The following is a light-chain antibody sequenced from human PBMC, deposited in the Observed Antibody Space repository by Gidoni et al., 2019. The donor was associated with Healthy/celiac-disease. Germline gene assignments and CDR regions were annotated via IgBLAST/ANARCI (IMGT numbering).Light chain of an antibody. CDR1: QSISSY. V-gene: IGKV1-39*01. CDR2: AAS. J-gene: IGKJ1*01. CDR3: QQSYSTLWT. Sequence: DIHMTHSPSSLSASVGDRVTITCRASQSISSYLNWYQQKPGKAPKLLIYAASSLQSGVPSRFSGSGSGTDFTLTISSLQPEDFATYYCQQSYSTLWTFGQXTKVEIK.